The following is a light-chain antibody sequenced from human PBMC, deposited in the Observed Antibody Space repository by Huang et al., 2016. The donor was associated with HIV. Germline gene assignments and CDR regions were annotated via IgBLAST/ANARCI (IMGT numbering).Light chain of an antibody. V-gene: IGKV3-15*01. CDR2: GAS. Sequence: EIVMTQSPATLSVSPGERATLSRRASQSVSSNLAWYQQKPGQAPRLLIYGASTRAAGIPARCSGSGAGTEFTLTISSLQSEDFAVYYCQQYNNWPPATFGPGTKVDIK. CDR1: QSVSSN. J-gene: IGKJ3*01. CDR3: QQYNNWPPAT.